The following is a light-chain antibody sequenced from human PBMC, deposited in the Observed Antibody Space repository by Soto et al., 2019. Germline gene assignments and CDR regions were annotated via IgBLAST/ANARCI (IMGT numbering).Light chain of an antibody. J-gene: IGKJ1*01. V-gene: IGKV1-5*03. Sequence: DIQMTQSPSTLSASVGDRVTITCRASQSISSWLAWYQHKPGKAPKVLIYDASSLESGVSSRFSGSGSQTEFTLTISSLQPDDFATYYCQQYNSFPTFGQGTKVEIK. CDR1: QSISSW. CDR2: DAS. CDR3: QQYNSFPT.